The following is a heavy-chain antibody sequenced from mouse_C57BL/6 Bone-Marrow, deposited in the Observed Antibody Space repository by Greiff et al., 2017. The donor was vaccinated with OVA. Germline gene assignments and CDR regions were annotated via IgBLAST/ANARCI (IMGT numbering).Heavy chain of an antibody. J-gene: IGHJ3*01. V-gene: IGHV1-69*01. Sequence: VQLQQPGAELVMPGASVKLSCKASGYTFTSYWMHWVKQRPGQGLEWIGEIDPSDSYTNYNQKFKGKSTLTVDKSSSTAYMQLSSLTSEDYSVYYCARARQGFAYWGQGTLVTVSA. CDR1: GYTFTSYW. CDR3: ARARQGFAY. D-gene: IGHD2-12*01. CDR2: IDPSDSYT.